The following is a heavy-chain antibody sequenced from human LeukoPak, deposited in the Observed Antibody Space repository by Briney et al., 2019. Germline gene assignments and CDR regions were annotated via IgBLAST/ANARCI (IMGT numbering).Heavy chain of an antibody. J-gene: IGHJ4*02. CDR3: ARGIVGANSFL. CDR2: INSDGSST. Sequence: GGSLRLSCAASGFTFSSYWMHWVRQAPGKGLVWVSRINSDGSSTGYADSVKGRFTISGDNAKNTLYLQMNSLRAEDTAVYYCARGIVGANSFLWGQGTLVTVSS. CDR1: GFTFSSYW. D-gene: IGHD1-26*01. V-gene: IGHV3-74*01.